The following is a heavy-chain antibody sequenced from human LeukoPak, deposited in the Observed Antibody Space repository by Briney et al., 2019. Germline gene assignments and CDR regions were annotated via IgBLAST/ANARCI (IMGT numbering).Heavy chain of an antibody. D-gene: IGHD4-17*01. CDR1: GGSFSGYY. CDR2: IYHNGNT. CDR3: VRDTPGGSYGDYDN. J-gene: IGHJ4*02. Sequence: SETLSLTCAVYGGSFSGYYWSWIRQTPAKELEWIGEIYHNGNTGYNPSLKSRVTISVDKSKNQISLSLTSVTAADTAVYYCVRDTPGGSYGDYDNWGQGTLVTVSS. V-gene: IGHV4-34*01.